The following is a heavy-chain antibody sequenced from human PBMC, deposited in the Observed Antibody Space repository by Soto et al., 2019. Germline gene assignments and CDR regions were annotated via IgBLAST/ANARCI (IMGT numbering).Heavy chain of an antibody. V-gene: IGHV4-31*03. D-gene: IGHD3-10*01. CDR2: IYYSGST. CDR1: GGSISSGGYY. Sequence: QVQLQESGPGLVKPSQTMSLTCTVSGGSISSGGYYWSWVRQHPGKVLAWLGYIYYSGSTYSNPSLQSRRTAPVDTTKNHFSLTLSSVTAADTSVYYCASAFCGNYGSGSTSRAYNWFDHWGKGTLVTFSS. J-gene: IGHJ5*02. CDR3: ASAFCGNYGSGSTSRAYNWFDH.